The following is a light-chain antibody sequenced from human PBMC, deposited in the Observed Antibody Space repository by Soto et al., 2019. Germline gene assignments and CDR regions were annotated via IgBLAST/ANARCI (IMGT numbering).Light chain of an antibody. Sequence: QSVLTQPPSASGTPGQRVTISCSGSSSNIGSNYVYWYQQLPGTAPKLLIYRNNQRPSGVPDRVSGSKSGTSASLAISGLLSEDEADYYGAAWDDSLSGSYVFGTGTKLTVL. V-gene: IGLV1-47*01. CDR1: SSNIGSNY. J-gene: IGLJ1*01. CDR2: RNN. CDR3: AAWDDSLSGSYV.